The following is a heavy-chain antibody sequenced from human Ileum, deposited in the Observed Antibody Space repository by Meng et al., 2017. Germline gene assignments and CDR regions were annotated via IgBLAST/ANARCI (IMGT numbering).Heavy chain of an antibody. CDR2: IYPHNGAT. CDR3: ARGVAEN. Sequence: HVQLVQTGAEVKKPGASVKVSCKTSGCTFTGNNTHGGRQAPGQGLEWMGRIYPHNGATNYAQTFQGRVTMTGDTSIATAYMELNRLTSDDTAVYYCARGVAENWGQGTLVTVSS. CDR1: GCTFTGNN. J-gene: IGHJ4*02. D-gene: IGHD6-19*01. V-gene: IGHV1-2*06.